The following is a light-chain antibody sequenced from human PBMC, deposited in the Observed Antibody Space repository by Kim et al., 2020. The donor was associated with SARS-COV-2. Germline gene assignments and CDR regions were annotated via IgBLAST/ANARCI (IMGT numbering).Light chain of an antibody. CDR3: QQYDNSLYT. V-gene: IGKV3-20*01. CDR1: QSVSSNN. CDR2: ATS. Sequence: EIVLTQSPDTLSLSPGESVTLSCRATQSVSSNNLAWYHQRPGQAPRLLIYATSTRAKGIPDRFSGSGSGKDFTLTISRLEPEDFAVYYCQQYDNSLYTFGQGTKLEI. J-gene: IGKJ2*01.